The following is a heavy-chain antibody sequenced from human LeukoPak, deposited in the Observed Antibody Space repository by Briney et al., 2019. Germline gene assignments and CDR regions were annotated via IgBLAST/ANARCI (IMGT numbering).Heavy chain of an antibody. CDR2: ISGSGGST. CDR1: GFTFSSYS. J-gene: IGHJ4*02. Sequence: GGSLRLSCAASGFTFSSYSMNWVRQAPGKGLEWVSGISGSGGSTYYADSVKGRFTISRDNSKSTLYLQMNSLRAEDTAVYYCAKVDYSNYIFDYWGQGTLVTVSS. D-gene: IGHD4-11*01. CDR3: AKVDYSNYIFDY. V-gene: IGHV3-23*01.